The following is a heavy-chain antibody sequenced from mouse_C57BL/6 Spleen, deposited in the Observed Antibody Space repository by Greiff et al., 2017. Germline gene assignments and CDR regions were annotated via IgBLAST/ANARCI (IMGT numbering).Heavy chain of an antibody. CDR1: GFTFNGDC. Sequence: QVQLQQSGAELVRPGSSVKLSCKASGFTFNGDCMHWVKQRPIQGLEWIGCIDPANGDTDYTSKFKDKATFTVDKSSTTAYLQLSSLTSEDSAVYYCARGEDGFAYWGQGTLVTVSA. V-gene: IGHV1-52*01. J-gene: IGHJ3*01. CDR2: IDPANGDT. CDR3: ARGEDGFAY.